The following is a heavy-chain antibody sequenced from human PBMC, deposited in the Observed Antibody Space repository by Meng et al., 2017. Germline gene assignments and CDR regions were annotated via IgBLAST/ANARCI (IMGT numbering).Heavy chain of an antibody. CDR1: GGSISSYY. J-gene: IGHJ6*02. CDR3: ARVLAVAGTGYYYYGMDV. CDR2: IYTSGST. V-gene: IGHV4-4*07. Sequence: SETLSLTCTVSGGSISSYYWSWIRQPAGKGLEWIGRIYTSGSTNYNPSLKSRVTMSVDTSKNQFSLKLSSVTAADTAVYYCARVLAVAGTGYYYYGMDVWGQGTTVTSP. D-gene: IGHD6-19*01.